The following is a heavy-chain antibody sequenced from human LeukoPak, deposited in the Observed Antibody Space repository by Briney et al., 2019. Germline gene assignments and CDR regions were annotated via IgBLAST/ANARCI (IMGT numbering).Heavy chain of an antibody. J-gene: IGHJ6*03. Sequence: ASVKVSCKASGYTFTGYYMHWVRQAPGQGLEWMGRINPNSGGTNYAQKFQGRVTMTRDTSISTAYMELSRLRSDDTAVYYCARHADKYYDILTGYYNLAPSYYMDVWGKGTTVTVSS. CDR2: INPNSGGT. CDR3: ARHADKYYDILTGYYNLAPSYYMDV. CDR1: GYTFTGYY. D-gene: IGHD3-9*01. V-gene: IGHV1-2*06.